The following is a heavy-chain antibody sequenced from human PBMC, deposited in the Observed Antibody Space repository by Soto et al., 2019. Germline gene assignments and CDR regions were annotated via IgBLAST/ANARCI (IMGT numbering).Heavy chain of an antibody. J-gene: IGHJ6*02. CDR1: GFTFSSYA. V-gene: IGHV3-23*01. Sequence: PGGSLRLSCAASGFTFSSYAMSWVRQAPGKGLEWVSAISGSGGSTYYADSVKGRFTISRDNSKNTLYLQMNSLRAEDTAVYYCAKEDYDFRSGYFEVYYYGMDVWGQGTTVTVSS. CDR3: AKEDYDFRSGYFEVYYYGMDV. CDR2: ISGSGGST. D-gene: IGHD3-3*01.